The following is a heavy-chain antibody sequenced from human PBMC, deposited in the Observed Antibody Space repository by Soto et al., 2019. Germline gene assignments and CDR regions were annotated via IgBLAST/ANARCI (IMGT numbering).Heavy chain of an antibody. CDR2: ISSSGSTI. Sequence: PGGSLRLACAASGFTFSSYEMNWFRQAPGKGLEWVSYISSSGSTIYYADSVKGRFTISRDKAKNSLYLQMNSLRAEDTAVYYCARSPNWNWLYFDYWGQGPLVTVSS. CDR1: GFTFSSYE. V-gene: IGHV3-48*03. CDR3: ARSPNWNWLYFDY. J-gene: IGHJ4*02. D-gene: IGHD1-1*01.